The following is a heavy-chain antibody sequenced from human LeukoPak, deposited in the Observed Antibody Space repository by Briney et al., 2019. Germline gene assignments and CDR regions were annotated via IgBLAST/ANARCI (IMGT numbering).Heavy chain of an antibody. V-gene: IGHV3-23*01. CDR3: ARLPTFYYDSSHYHYDY. D-gene: IGHD3-22*01. CDR1: GFTFQNYA. J-gene: IGHJ4*02. CDR2: ISGSGPST. Sequence: GGSLRLSCAASGFTFQNYAMSWVRQAPGKGLEWASSISGSGPSTDYADSVKGRFTISRDKSKNTLYLQKNSLRAEDTAVYYCARLPTFYYDSSHYHYDYWGQGTLVTVSS.